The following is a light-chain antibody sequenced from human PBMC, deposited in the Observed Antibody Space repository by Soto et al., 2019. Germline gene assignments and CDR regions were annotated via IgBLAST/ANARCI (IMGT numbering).Light chain of an antibody. J-gene: IGKJ3*01. Sequence: EIVLTQSPGTLSLSPGERATLSCRASQSVSSNYLVWYQQKPGQAPRLLIYGASSRATGIPDRFSGSGSGTDFTLTISGLEPEDFAVYYCQQYGSSPFTFGPGTKVDIK. CDR3: QQYGSSPFT. V-gene: IGKV3-20*01. CDR2: GAS. CDR1: QSVSSNY.